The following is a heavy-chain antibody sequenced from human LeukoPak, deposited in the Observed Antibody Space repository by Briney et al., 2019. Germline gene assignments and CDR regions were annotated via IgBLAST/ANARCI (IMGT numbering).Heavy chain of an antibody. V-gene: IGHV4-4*07. J-gene: IGHJ4*02. CDR3: ARVRGNWYFDY. D-gene: IGHD1-20*01. CDR2: IYSSGST. Sequence: SETLSLTCSVSGGSTSGYYWSWIRQPAGQGLEWIGRIYSSGSTNYNPSLKSRVTMSVDTSKNQFSLKLSSVTAADTAVYYCARVRGNWYFDYWGQGILVAVSS. CDR1: GGSTSGYY.